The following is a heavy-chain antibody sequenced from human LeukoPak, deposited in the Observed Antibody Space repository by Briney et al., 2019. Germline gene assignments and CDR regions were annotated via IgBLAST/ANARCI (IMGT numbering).Heavy chain of an antibody. CDR1: RFTFSSYS. CDR2: ISSSSSYI. Sequence: GGSLRLSCAASRFTFSSYSMNWVRQAPGKGLEWVSSISSSSSYIYYADSVKGRFTVSRDTSKNSLYLQMSSLTAADTAVYYCAKDRSIGTYYTFDHWGQGTLVTVSS. CDR3: AKDRSIGTYYTFDH. J-gene: IGHJ4*02. D-gene: IGHD1-26*01. V-gene: IGHV3-21*04.